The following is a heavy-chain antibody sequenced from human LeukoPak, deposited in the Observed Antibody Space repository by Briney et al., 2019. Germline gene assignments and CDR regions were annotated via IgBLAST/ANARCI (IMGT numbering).Heavy chain of an antibody. V-gene: IGHV3-7*01. Sequence: GGSLRLSCAASGFTFSSYWMSWVRRAPGKGLEWVANIEQDGSEKYYVDSVKGRFTISRDNAKNSLYLQMNSLRAEDTAVYYCAREIAAFGSSWYYYYGMDVWGQGTTVTVSS. CDR3: AREIAAFGSSWYYYYGMDV. D-gene: IGHD6-13*01. CDR2: IEQDGSEK. J-gene: IGHJ6*02. CDR1: GFTFSSYW.